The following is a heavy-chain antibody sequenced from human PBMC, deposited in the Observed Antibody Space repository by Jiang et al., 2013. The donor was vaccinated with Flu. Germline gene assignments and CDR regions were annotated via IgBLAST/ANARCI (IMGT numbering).Heavy chain of an antibody. CDR2: IYYSGST. Sequence: LLKPSETLSLTCTVSGGSISSYYWSWIRQPPGKGLEWIGYIYYSGSTNYNPSLKSRVTISVDTSKNQFSLKLSSVTAADTAVYYCARHPNIAAPDYWGQGTLVTVSS. J-gene: IGHJ4*02. V-gene: IGHV4-59*08. CDR3: ARHPNIAAPDY. D-gene: IGHD6-6*01. CDR1: GGSISSYY.